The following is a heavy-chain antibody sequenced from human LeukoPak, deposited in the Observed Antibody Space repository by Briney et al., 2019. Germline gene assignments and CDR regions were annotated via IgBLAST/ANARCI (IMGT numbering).Heavy chain of an antibody. Sequence: SETLSLPCTVSGGSLTTTSYSWGWIRPRPGKGLEWIGSIDYSGTTYYNPSLKSRFTISVDTSKNQFSLRLTSVTAADTAVYYCARHFDYYGYYFDYWGQGTLVTVSS. CDR3: ARHFDYYGYYFDY. J-gene: IGHJ4*02. V-gene: IGHV4-39*01. D-gene: IGHD3-10*01. CDR1: GGSLTTTSYS. CDR2: IDYSGTT.